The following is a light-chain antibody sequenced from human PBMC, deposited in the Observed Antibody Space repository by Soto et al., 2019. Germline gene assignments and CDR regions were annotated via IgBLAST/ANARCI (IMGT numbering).Light chain of an antibody. Sequence: DIQLTQSPCFLCSALGYGLTVAGRASQGISSYLAWYQQKPGKAPKLLIYAASTLQSGVPSRFGGSGSGTDFTLTVSSLQPEDFATYYCQQLFMYPPTFGPGTKVDIK. J-gene: IGKJ3*01. CDR1: QGISSY. V-gene: IGKV1-9*01. CDR2: AAS. CDR3: QQLFMYPPT.